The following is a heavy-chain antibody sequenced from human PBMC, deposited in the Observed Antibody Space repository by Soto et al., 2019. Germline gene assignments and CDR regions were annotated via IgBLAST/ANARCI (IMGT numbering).Heavy chain of an antibody. D-gene: IGHD2-2*01. V-gene: IGHV3-9*01. CDR3: AKDTVVVPAASFDY. CDR1: GFTFDDYA. CDR2: ISWNSGSI. Sequence: EVQLVASGGGLVQPGRSLRLSCAASGFTFDDYAMHWVRQAPGKGLEWVSGISWNSGSIGYADSVKGRFTISRDNAKNSLYLQMNSLRAEDTALYYCAKDTVVVPAASFDYWGQGTLVTVSS. J-gene: IGHJ4*02.